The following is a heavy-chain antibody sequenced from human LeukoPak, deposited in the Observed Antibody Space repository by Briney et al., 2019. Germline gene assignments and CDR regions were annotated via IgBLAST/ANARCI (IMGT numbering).Heavy chain of an antibody. CDR3: AKGLWEWLPNPYDY. CDR1: GFSFSSSA. Sequence: GGSLRLSCAASGFSFSSSAMSWVRQAPGKGLEWVSDISGSADVTYYADSVKGRFIISRDNSKNTLYLQMNSLRAEDTAVYYCAKGLWEWLPNPYDYWGQGTLVTVSS. J-gene: IGHJ4*02. V-gene: IGHV3-23*01. D-gene: IGHD3-3*01. CDR2: ISGSADVT.